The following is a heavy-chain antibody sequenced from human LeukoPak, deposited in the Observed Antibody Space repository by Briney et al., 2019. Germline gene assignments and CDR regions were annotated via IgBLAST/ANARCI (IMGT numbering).Heavy chain of an antibody. V-gene: IGHV3-21*01. CDR1: AFTFSGYS. Sequence: PGGSLRLSCAASAFTFSGYSMTWVRQATGKGLEWVSSISSSSSYIYYADSVKGRFTISRDNAKNSLYLQMNSLRAKDTAVYYCARDSQIAAAGSGIDYWGQGALVTVSS. CDR3: ARDSQIAAAGSGIDY. CDR2: ISSSSSYI. D-gene: IGHD6-13*01. J-gene: IGHJ4*02.